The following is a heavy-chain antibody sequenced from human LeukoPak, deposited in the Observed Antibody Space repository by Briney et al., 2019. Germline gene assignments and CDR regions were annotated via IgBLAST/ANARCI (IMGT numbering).Heavy chain of an antibody. Sequence: GSLRLSCAASGFTFSSYSMNWVRQAPGKGLEWVSSISSSSSYIYYADSVKGRFTISRDNAKNSLSLQMNSLRAEDTAVYYCARDGPHLLLWFGELNYYYYMDVWGKGTTVTISS. CDR3: ARDGPHLLLWFGELNYYYYMDV. J-gene: IGHJ6*03. V-gene: IGHV3-21*01. CDR1: GFTFSSYS. D-gene: IGHD3-10*01. CDR2: ISSSSSYI.